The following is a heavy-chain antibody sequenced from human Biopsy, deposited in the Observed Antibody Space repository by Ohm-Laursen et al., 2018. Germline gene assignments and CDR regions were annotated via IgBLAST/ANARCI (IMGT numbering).Heavy chain of an antibody. Sequence: SLRRSCAASGFNFDDFAMHWVRQTPGKGLEWVSGISWNSGRIAYADSVKGRFTISRDNAKNSLYLQMNSLRAEDTALYYCAKGQAPDGYNYAFDIWGQGTMLTVSS. D-gene: IGHD5-24*01. CDR2: ISWNSGRI. CDR1: GFNFDDFA. CDR3: AKGQAPDGYNYAFDI. J-gene: IGHJ3*02. V-gene: IGHV3-9*01.